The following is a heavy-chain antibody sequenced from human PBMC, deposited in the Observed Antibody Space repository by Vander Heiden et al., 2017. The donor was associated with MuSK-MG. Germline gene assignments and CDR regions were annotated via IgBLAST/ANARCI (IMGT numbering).Heavy chain of an antibody. CDR2: VFHSGSA. Sequence: QVQMQESGPGLVKPSETLSLTCTVSGYSIDSGYYWVWIRQAPGKGLEWIASVFHSGSAYYNRSLKSRATRSLDTANNQFSLSLSSVTAADTAQYYCARDPTVSDFWSGDLRGRGFDVWGRGTVVQVS. V-gene: IGHV4-38-2*02. CDR1: GYSIDSGYY. CDR3: ARDPTVSDFWSGDLRGRGFDV. D-gene: IGHD3-3*01. J-gene: IGHJ3*01.